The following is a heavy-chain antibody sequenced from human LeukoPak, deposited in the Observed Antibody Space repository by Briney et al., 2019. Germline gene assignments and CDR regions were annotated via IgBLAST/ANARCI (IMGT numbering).Heavy chain of an antibody. Sequence: SETLSLTCAVYGGSFSGYYWSWIRQPPGKGLEWIGSMYHNGSTYYNPSLKSRVTISVDTSKNQFSLKLSSVTAADTAVYYCARHPSGRMWLQQGGWFDPWGQGTLVTVSS. J-gene: IGHJ5*02. CDR2: MYHNGST. CDR3: ARHPSGRMWLQQGGWFDP. D-gene: IGHD5-24*01. CDR1: GGSFSGYY. V-gene: IGHV4-34*01.